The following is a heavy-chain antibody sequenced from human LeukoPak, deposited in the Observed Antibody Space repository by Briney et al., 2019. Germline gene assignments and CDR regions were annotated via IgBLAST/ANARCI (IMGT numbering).Heavy chain of an antibody. V-gene: IGHV5-51*01. Sequence: GESLKISCKGSGYGFTSYWIGWVRQMPGKGLEWMGIIYPGDSDTRYSPSFQGQVTISADKSISTAYLQWSSLKASDTAMYYCARRREDSGSYRTRIYDYWGQGTLVTVSS. CDR1: GYGFTSYW. CDR3: ARRREDSGSYRTRIYDY. CDR2: IYPGDSDT. D-gene: IGHD1-26*01. J-gene: IGHJ4*02.